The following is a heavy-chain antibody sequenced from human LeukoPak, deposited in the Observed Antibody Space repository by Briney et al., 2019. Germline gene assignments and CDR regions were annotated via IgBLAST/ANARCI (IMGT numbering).Heavy chain of an antibody. D-gene: IGHD1-26*01. Sequence: ASVKVSCKASGYTFTSYAMHWVRQAPGQRLEWMGWINAGNGNTKYSQKFQGRVTITRDTSASTAYMELSSLRSDDTAVYYCATWTPIVGASYWGQGTLVTVSS. V-gene: IGHV1-3*01. J-gene: IGHJ4*02. CDR3: ATWTPIVGASY. CDR1: GYTFTSYA. CDR2: INAGNGNT.